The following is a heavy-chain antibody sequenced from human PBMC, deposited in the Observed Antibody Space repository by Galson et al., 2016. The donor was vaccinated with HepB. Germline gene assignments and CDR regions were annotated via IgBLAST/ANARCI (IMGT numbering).Heavy chain of an antibody. V-gene: IGHV3-13*01. CDR3: ARGSYSSDWYRSSAYDFGMDV. J-gene: IGHJ6*04. CDR2: IYTAGDT. Sequence: SPRLSCAASGFTFSNYDMHWVRQAPGKGLEWVSSIYTAGDTNYQDSVEGRFTVSRENAKDSVYLHMNSLRAGDTAVYFCARGSYSSDWYRSSAYDFGMDVWGKGTPVTVSS. D-gene: IGHD6-19*01. CDR1: GFTFSNYD.